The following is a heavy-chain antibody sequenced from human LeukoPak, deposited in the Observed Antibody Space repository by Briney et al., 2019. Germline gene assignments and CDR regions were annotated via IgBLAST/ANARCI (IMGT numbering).Heavy chain of an antibody. V-gene: IGHV3-33*06. CDR1: GFTFSSYG. J-gene: IGHJ5*02. CDR3: AKEGYCSGGRCYPWFDP. Sequence: PGGSLRLSCAASGFTFSSYGMHWVRQAPGKGLEWVAVIWYDGSNKYYADSVKGRFTISRDNSKNTLYLQMNSLRAEDTAVYYCAKEGYCSGGRCYPWFDPWGQGNLVTVSS. CDR2: IWYDGSNK. D-gene: IGHD2-15*01.